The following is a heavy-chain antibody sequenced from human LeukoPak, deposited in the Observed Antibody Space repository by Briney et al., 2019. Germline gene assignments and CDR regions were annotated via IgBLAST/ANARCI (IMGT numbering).Heavy chain of an antibody. CDR3: ARDPPGVATITNYFDY. CDR1: GFTFSDYY. D-gene: IGHD5-24*01. V-gene: IGHV3-30-3*01. Sequence: GGSLRLSCAASGFTFSDYYMSWIRQAPGKGLEWVAVISYDGSNKYYADSVKGRFTISRDNSKNTLYLQMNSLRAEDTAVYYCARDPPGVATITNYFDYWGQGTLVTVSS. J-gene: IGHJ4*02. CDR2: ISYDGSNK.